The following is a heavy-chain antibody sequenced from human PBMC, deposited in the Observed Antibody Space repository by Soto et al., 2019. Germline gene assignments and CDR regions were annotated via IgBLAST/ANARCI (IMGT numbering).Heavy chain of an antibody. CDR2: IYYSGST. CDR3: ARGTTKMDPGAFDI. J-gene: IGHJ3*02. Sequence: SLTCTVSGGSISSGDYYWSWIRQHPGKGLEWIGYIYYSGSTYYNPSLKSRVTISVDTSKNQFSLKLSSVTAADTAVYYCARGTTKMDPGAFDIWGQGTMVTVS. D-gene: IGHD1-1*01. CDR1: GGSISSGDYY. V-gene: IGHV4-31*03.